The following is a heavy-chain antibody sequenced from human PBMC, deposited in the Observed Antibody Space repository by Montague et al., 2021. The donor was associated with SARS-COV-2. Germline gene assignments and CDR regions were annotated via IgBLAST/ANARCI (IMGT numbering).Heavy chain of an antibody. CDR3: ANHYYDGSGYPY. Sequence: SLRLSCAASGFTFSNFAMSWVRQAPGKGLEWVSAISGSGGSTYYADSVKGRFTISRDNSKNRLYLQINSLSAEDTAVFYCANHYYDGSGYPYWGQGTLVTVSS. J-gene: IGHJ4*02. CDR2: ISGSGGST. CDR1: GFTFSNFA. D-gene: IGHD3-22*01. V-gene: IGHV3-23*01.